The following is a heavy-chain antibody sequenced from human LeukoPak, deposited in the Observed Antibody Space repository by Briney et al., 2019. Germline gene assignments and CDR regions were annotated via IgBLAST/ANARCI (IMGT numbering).Heavy chain of an antibody. CDR3: TNIALAGTFDY. J-gene: IGHJ4*02. V-gene: IGHV3-30*04. Sequence: GKSLRLSCVASRFPLSSSAMHWVHQAPGKGLEWVAFVSYDGKMTNYADSVKGRFIISRDNSKNTLFLQMNSLRPDDTALYYCTNIALAGTFDYWGQGTLVTVSS. CDR1: RFPLSSSA. D-gene: IGHD6-19*01. CDR2: VSYDGKMT.